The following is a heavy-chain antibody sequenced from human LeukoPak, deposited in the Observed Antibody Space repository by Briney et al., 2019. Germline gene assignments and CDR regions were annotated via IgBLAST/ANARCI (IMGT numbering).Heavy chain of an antibody. CDR1: GGTFSSYA. J-gene: IGHJ3*02. Sequence: SVKVSCKASGGTFSSYAISWVRRAPGQGLEWMGGIIPIFGTANYAQKFQGRVTITADESTSTAYMELSSLRSDDTAVYYCARNLPYSSGPLGIWGQGTMVTVSS. V-gene: IGHV1-69*13. D-gene: IGHD6-19*01. CDR2: IIPIFGTA. CDR3: ARNLPYSSGPLGI.